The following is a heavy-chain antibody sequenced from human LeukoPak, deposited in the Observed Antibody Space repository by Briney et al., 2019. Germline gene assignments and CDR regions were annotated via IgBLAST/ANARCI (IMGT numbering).Heavy chain of an antibody. Sequence: PGRSLRLSCAASGFTFDDYAMHWVRQAPGKGLEWVSGISWNSGSIGYADSVKGRFTISRDNAKNSPYLQMNSLRAEDMALYYCAKGGTSYGCSDWFDPWGQGTLVTVSS. J-gene: IGHJ5*02. CDR2: ISWNSGSI. D-gene: IGHD5-18*01. CDR3: AKGGTSYGCSDWFDP. V-gene: IGHV3-9*03. CDR1: GFTFDDYA.